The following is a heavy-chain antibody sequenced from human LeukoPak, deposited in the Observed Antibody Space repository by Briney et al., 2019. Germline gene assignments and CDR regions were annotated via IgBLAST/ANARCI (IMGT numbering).Heavy chain of an antibody. D-gene: IGHD3-10*01. CDR1: GFTFSSYA. CDR2: ISYDGSNK. J-gene: IGHJ4*02. CDR3: ERFAGENC. Sequence: GGSLRLSCAASGFTFSSYAMHWVRQAPGKGLEWVAVISYDGSNKYYADSVKGRFTISRDNSKNTLYLQMNSLREEDTAVYYCERFAGENCWGQGTLVTVSS. V-gene: IGHV3-30-3*01.